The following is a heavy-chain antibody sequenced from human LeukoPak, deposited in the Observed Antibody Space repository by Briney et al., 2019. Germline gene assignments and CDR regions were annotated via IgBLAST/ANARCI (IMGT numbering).Heavy chain of an antibody. J-gene: IGHJ6*02. CDR2: IYSGGTT. V-gene: IGHV3-53*01. CDR1: GFTFSSYT. Sequence: GGSLRLSCAASGFTFSSYTMSWVRQAPGKGLEWVSVIYSGGTTYYADSVKGRFTISRDNSKNTLYLQMNSLRAEDTAVYYCASRTDYLTGYYYYGMDVWGQGTTVTVSS. D-gene: IGHD4-11*01. CDR3: ASRTDYLTGYYYYGMDV.